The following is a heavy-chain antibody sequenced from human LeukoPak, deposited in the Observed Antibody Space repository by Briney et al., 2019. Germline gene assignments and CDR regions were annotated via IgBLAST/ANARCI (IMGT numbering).Heavy chain of an antibody. Sequence: ASVKVSCKASEYTFTGYYMHWVRQAPGQGLEWMGWINPNSGGTNYAQKFQGRVTMTRDTSISTAYMEPSRLRSDDTAVYYCARDGGPDSSGYYYIGYFDYWGQGTLVTVSS. J-gene: IGHJ4*02. D-gene: IGHD3-22*01. CDR1: EYTFTGYY. V-gene: IGHV1-2*02. CDR3: ARDGGPDSSGYYYIGYFDY. CDR2: INPNSGGT.